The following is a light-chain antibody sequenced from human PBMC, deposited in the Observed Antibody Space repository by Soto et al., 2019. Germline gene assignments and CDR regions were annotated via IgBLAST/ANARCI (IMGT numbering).Light chain of an antibody. Sequence: EIVLNQSPATLSLSPGERATLSCRASQSVSSYLAWYQQKPGQAPRLLIYDASNRATGIPARFSGSGSGTDFTLTISSLEPEDFAVYYCQQRSNWPRAFGGGTKVDIK. CDR1: QSVSSY. CDR3: QQRSNWPRA. V-gene: IGKV3-11*01. J-gene: IGKJ4*01. CDR2: DAS.